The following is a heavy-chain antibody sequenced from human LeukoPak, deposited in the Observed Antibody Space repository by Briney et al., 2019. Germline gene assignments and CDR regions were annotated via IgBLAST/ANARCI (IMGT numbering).Heavy chain of an antibody. Sequence: ASVKVSCKASGNTFTNYGISWVRQAPGQGLEWMGWISAYNGNTNYAQKIQGRVTMTTDTSTSTAYMELRSLRSDDTAVYYCARDLSGWGFDPWGQGTLVTVSS. V-gene: IGHV1-18*01. D-gene: IGHD2/OR15-2a*01. CDR2: ISAYNGNT. CDR3: ARDLSGWGFDP. CDR1: GNTFTNYG. J-gene: IGHJ5*02.